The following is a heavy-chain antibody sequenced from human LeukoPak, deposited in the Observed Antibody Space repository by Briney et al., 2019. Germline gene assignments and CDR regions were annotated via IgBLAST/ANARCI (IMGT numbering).Heavy chain of an antibody. Sequence: TGGSLRLSCAASGFTFSNYWMHWVRQAPGKGLVWVSRINSDGINTSYADSVKGRFTIARDNAKNPLNLQMNSLRAEDTAVYYCARDLGQYYDTSDNWFDPWGQGTLVTVSS. CDR1: GFTFSNYW. CDR3: ARDLGQYYDTSDNWFDP. CDR2: INSDGINT. J-gene: IGHJ5*02. V-gene: IGHV3-74*01. D-gene: IGHD3-22*01.